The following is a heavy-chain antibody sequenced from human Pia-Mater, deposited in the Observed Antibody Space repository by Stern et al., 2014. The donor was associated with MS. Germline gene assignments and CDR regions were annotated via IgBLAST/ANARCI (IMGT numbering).Heavy chain of an antibody. CDR3: ARGRGGTYRYYFDY. D-gene: IGHD4-23*01. CDR2: MSSGGSYI. J-gene: IGHJ4*02. V-gene: IGHV3-21*01. Sequence: EVQLVESGGGLVKPGGSLRLSCAASGFTFSSYSMSWVRQAPGKGLEWVASMSSGGSYIYYADSLKGRFTIPRDNAKNSLYLQMNSLRAEDTAVYYCARGRGGTYRYYFDYWGQGTLVTVSS. CDR1: GFTFSSYS.